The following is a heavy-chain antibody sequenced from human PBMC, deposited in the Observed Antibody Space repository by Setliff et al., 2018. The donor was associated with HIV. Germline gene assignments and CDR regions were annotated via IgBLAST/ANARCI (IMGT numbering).Heavy chain of an antibody. CDR2: IYYSGTT. J-gene: IGHJ4*02. V-gene: IGHV4-39*01. Sequence: SETLSLTCTVSGGSISSGDYYWGWIRQPPGKGLEWIGTIYYSGTTYYNPSVKSRVTISVDTSNNQFSLKLTSVTAADTAMYYCASFFVTTVTNQDYWGQGTPVTVSS. CDR3: ASFFVTTVTNQDY. D-gene: IGHD4-17*01. CDR1: GGSISSGDYY.